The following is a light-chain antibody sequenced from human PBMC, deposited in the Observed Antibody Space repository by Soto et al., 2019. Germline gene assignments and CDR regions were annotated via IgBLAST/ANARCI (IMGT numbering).Light chain of an antibody. CDR2: DAS. J-gene: IGKJ5*01. Sequence: IVLTQSPGTLSLSPGEEATLSCRASQSVDSNYLAWYQQKPGQAPRLLIYDASNRATGIPARFSGSGSGTDFTLTISSLEPEDFAVYYCQQRSNFFTFGQGTRLEIK. CDR1: QSVDSNY. V-gene: IGKV3-11*01. CDR3: QQRSNFFT.